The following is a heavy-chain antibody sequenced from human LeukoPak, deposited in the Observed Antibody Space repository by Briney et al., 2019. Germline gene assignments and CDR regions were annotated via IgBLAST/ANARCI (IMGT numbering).Heavy chain of an antibody. CDR1: GFTFSTYV. CDR2: ISVGAEYI. V-gene: IGHV3-23*01. Sequence: GGSLRLSCAASGFTFSTYVMNWFRQAPGKGLEWVSTISVGAEYIFYADSVKGRFTISRDDSNNALYLQMHSLRAKDTALYYCASGPPFLKYFGYWGQGTLVTVSS. J-gene: IGHJ4*02. D-gene: IGHD3-9*01. CDR3: ASGPPFLKYFGY.